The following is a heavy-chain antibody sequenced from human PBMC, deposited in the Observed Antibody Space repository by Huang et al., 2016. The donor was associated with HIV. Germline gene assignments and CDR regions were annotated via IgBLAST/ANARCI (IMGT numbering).Heavy chain of an antibody. CDR3: VIMDDYFDY. Sequence: VQLVESGGGLVQPGWSLRLSCAASGFAFSQYAVHWVRQFPGNGLEWCSGIGGNSGDIAYAAAVRGRFVISRDNAKKSLYLKMNGLRLEDTALYFCVIMDDYFDYWGQGVLVGVSS. CDR1: GFAFSQYA. J-gene: IGHJ4*02. D-gene: IGHD2-8*01. CDR2: IGGNSGDI. V-gene: IGHV3-9*01.